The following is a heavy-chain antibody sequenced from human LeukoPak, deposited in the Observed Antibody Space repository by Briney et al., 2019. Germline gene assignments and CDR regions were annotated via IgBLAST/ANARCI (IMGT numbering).Heavy chain of an antibody. D-gene: IGHD3-22*01. CDR1: GGSISSSSYY. V-gene: IGHV4-39*07. CDR2: IYYSGST. J-gene: IGHJ5*02. CDR3: ASGSKANYYDSSVLNWFDP. Sequence: SETLSLTCIVSGGSISSSSYYWGWIRQPPGKGLEWIGSIYYSGSTYYNPSLKSRVTISVDTSKNQFSLKLSSVTAADTAVYYCASGSKANYYDSSVLNWFDPWGQGTLVTVSS.